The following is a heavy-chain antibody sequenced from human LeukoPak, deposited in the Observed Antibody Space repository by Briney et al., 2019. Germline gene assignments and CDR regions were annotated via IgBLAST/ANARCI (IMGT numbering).Heavy chain of an antibody. J-gene: IGHJ4*02. D-gene: IGHD3-22*01. CDR1: GGSFSGYY. Sequence: SETLSLTCTVSGGSFSGYYWSWIRQPPGKGLEWIGEINHSGSTNYNPSLKSRVTISVDTSKNQFSLKLSSVTAADTAVYYCARRVVVITRFDYWGQGTLVTVSS. V-gene: IGHV4-34*01. CDR2: INHSGST. CDR3: ARRVVVITRFDY.